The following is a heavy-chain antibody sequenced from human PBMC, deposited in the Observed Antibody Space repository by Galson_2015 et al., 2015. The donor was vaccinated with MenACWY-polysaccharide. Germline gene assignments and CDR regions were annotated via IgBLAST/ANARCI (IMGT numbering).Heavy chain of an antibody. CDR2: IFHSGST. CDR3: TSGRLRWYPFDY. V-gene: IGHV4-38-2*02. CDR1: GDSTSSGYY. D-gene: IGHD4-23*01. J-gene: IGHJ4*02. Sequence: ETLSLTCNVSGDSTSSGYYWGWIRQPPGKGLEWIGSIFHSGSTYRNPSLGSRLIILIDSSKNQLSLMLTSVTAADTAVYYCTSGRLRWYPFDYWGQGTLVTVSS.